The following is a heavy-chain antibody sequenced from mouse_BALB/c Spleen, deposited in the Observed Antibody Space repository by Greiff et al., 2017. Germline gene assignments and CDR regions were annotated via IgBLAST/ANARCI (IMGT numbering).Heavy chain of an antibody. V-gene: IGHV5-12-1*01. J-gene: IGHJ2*01. CDR2: ISSGGGST. CDR1: GFAFSSYD. Sequence: EVQGVESGGGLVQPGGSRKLSCAASGFAFSSYDMSWVRQTPEKRLEWVAYISSGGGSTYYPDTVKGRFTISRDNAKNTLYLQMSSLKSEDTAMYYCARHNYGNYVDYWGQGTTLTVSS. D-gene: IGHD2-1*01. CDR3: ARHNYGNYVDY.